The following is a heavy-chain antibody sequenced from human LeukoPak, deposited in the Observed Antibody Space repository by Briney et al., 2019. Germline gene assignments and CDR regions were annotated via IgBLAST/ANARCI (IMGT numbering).Heavy chain of an antibody. CDR3: ARGGGSYENTYYFDY. CDR1: GGSISSYY. Sequence: NSSETLSLTCTVSGGSISSYYWSWIRQPAGKGLEWIGRIYTSGSTNYNPSLKSRVTMSVDTSKNQFSLKLSSVTAADTAVYYCARGGGSYENTYYFDYWGQGTLVTVSS. D-gene: IGHD1-26*01. J-gene: IGHJ4*02. CDR2: IYTSGST. V-gene: IGHV4-4*07.